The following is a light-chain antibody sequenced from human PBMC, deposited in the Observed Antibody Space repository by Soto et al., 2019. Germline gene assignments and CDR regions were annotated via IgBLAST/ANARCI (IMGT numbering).Light chain of an antibody. CDR3: LIDYSYFWE. Sequence: AIQVTHSPSSLSASVLYMVTITFRTSQGIRSALGWYQQKPGKVPKLLIYAASTLQSGVPSRFSGSGSGRDFTLTISSLQPEDFATYYCLIDYSYFWEFGQGTKVDIK. J-gene: IGKJ1*01. CDR2: AAS. CDR1: QGIRSA. V-gene: IGKV1-6*01.